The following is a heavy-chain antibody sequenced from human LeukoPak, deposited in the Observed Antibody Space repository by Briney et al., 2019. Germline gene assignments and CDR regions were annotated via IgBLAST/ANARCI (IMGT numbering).Heavy chain of an antibody. Sequence: PGGSLRLSCAASGFTFSSYAMSWVRQAPGKGPEWVSVIYSGGSTYYADSVKGRFTISRDNSKNTLYLQMNSLRAEDTAVYYCARDTGGYFYFDYWGQGTLVTVSS. CDR3: ARDTGGYFYFDY. V-gene: IGHV3-53*01. D-gene: IGHD6-25*01. CDR2: IYSGGST. J-gene: IGHJ4*02. CDR1: GFTFSSYA.